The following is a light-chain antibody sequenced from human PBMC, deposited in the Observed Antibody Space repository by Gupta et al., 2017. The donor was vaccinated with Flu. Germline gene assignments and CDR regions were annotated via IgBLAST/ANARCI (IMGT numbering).Light chain of an antibody. V-gene: IGLV1-44*01. CDR1: DSNIGTNN. CDR3: ASWDDGLNAWV. J-gene: IGLJ3*02. CDR2: AND. Sequence: SDSNIGTNNVNWYQQFPGAAPKLLIYANDQRPSGVPDRFSGSRSGTSASLAISGLQSEDEGDYYCASWDDGLNAWVFGGGAKLTVL.